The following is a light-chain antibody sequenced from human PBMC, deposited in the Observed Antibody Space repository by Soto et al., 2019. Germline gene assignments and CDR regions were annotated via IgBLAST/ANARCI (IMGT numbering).Light chain of an antibody. V-gene: IGKV3-11*01. CDR3: QQRSNWPWT. J-gene: IGKJ1*01. Sequence: EIVLTQSPATLSLSPGERTTLSCRASKSVSSYLAWYQQKPGQAPRLLIYDASNRATGIPARFGGSGSGTDFTLTISSLEPEDFAVYYCQQRSNWPWTFGQGTKVEIK. CDR1: KSVSSY. CDR2: DAS.